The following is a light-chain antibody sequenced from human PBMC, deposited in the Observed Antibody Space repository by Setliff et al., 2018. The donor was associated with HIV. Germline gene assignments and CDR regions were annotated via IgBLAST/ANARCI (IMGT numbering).Light chain of an antibody. Sequence: SYALTQPPSVSVAPGKTARITCGGNNIGSKNVHWYQQKAGQAPVLVVYDDDDRPSGIPERFSGSNSGNTATLTISRVEAGDEADYFCQVWDSSSDWGFGGGTKVTVL. CDR3: QVWDSSSDWG. V-gene: IGLV3-21*03. CDR1: NIGSKN. J-gene: IGLJ3*02. CDR2: DDD.